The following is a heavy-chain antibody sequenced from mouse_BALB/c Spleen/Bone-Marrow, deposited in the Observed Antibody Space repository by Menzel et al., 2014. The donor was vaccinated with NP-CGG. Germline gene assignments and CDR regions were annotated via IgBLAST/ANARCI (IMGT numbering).Heavy chain of an antibody. CDR2: IRNKSNGYTT. CDR1: YFTFTDYY. CDR3: ARDTYGGDS. J-gene: IGHJ2*01. Sequence: DVHLVESGGGLVQPGGSLRLSCATSYFTFTDYYMRWVRQPPGKALEWLGFIRNKSNGYTTEYSASVKGRFTISRDNSQSILYLQMNALRDEDSATYYCARDTYGGDSWGQGTPLTISS. D-gene: IGHD1-1*01. V-gene: IGHV7-3*02.